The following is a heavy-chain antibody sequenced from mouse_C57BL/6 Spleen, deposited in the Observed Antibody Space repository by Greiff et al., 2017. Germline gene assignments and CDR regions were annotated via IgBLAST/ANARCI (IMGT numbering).Heavy chain of an antibody. CDR2: IYPRSGNT. J-gene: IGHJ2*01. CDR1: GYTFTSYG. CDR3: ANYDNDPYYFDD. D-gene: IGHD2-4*01. V-gene: IGHV1-81*01. Sequence: VKLVESGAELARPGASVRLSCKASGYTFTSYGISWVKQRTGQGLEWIGEIYPRSGNTSYNEKFNGKGTLTVYISSSTAYMELRSLTSEDSAVYFCANYDNDPYYFDDWGQGTTLTVSS.